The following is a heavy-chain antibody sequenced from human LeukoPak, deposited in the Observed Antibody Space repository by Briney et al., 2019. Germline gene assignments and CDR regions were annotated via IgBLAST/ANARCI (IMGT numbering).Heavy chain of an antibody. V-gene: IGHV3-21*01. D-gene: IGHD6-13*01. J-gene: IGHJ6*02. CDR1: GFTFSSYA. CDR3: ARERTGYSSSWSHYYYYGMDV. Sequence: GASLRLSCAASGFTFSSYAMTWVRQAPGKGLEWVSSISSSSSYIYYADSVKSRFTISRDNAKNSLYLQMNSLRAEDTAVYYCARERTGYSSSWSHYYYYGMDVWGQGTTVTVSS. CDR2: ISSSSSYI.